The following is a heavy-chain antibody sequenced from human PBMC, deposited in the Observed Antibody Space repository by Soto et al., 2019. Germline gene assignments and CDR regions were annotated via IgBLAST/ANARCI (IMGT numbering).Heavy chain of an antibody. V-gene: IGHV4-31*03. CDR2: IYYSGST. CDR3: ALTTVTPAVNWFDP. D-gene: IGHD4-17*01. Sequence: PSETLSLNCTVSGGSISSVGYYWSWIHQHPGKGLEWIGYIYYSGSTYYNPSLKSRVTISVDTSKNQFSLKLSSVTAADTAVYYCALTTVTPAVNWFDPWGQGTLVTVSS. CDR1: GGSISSVGYY. J-gene: IGHJ5*02.